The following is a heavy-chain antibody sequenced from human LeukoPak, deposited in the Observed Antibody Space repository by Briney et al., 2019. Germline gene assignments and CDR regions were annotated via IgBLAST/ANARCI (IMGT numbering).Heavy chain of an antibody. CDR1: GFTFDDNT. Sequence: GGSLRLSCAASGFTFDDNTMHWVRQAPGKGLEWVSSISSSSSYIYYADSVKGRFTISRDNAKNSLYLQMNSLRVEDTALYYCAKDFYRLGEFDAFDNWGQGTMVIVSS. CDR2: ISSSSSYI. CDR3: AKDFYRLGEFDAFDN. J-gene: IGHJ3*02. V-gene: IGHV3-21*04. D-gene: IGHD3-16*01.